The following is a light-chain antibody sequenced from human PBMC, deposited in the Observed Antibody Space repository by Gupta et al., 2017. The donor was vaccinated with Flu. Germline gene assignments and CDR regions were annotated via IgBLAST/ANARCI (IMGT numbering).Light chain of an antibody. CDR2: WAS. J-gene: IGKJ4*01. V-gene: IGKV4-1*01. CDR3: QQYYSIPFT. Sequence: NCKSSQSVLYSSNNKNYLAWYQQRPGQPTKLLIYWASTRESGVPDRFSGSGSGTDFTLTISSLQAEDVAVYYCQQYYSIPFTFGGGTKVEIK. CDR1: QSVLYSSNNKNY.